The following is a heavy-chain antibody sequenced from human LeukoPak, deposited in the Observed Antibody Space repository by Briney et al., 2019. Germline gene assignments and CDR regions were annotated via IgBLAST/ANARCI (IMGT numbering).Heavy chain of an antibody. Sequence: ASVKVSCKASGYXFTSYGISWVRQAPGQGLEWMGWISAYNGNTNYAQKLQGRVTMTTDTSTSTAYMELRSLRSDDTAVYYCARDSRVVPAAIYYYYGMDVWGQGTTVTVSS. CDR3: ARDSRVVPAAIYYYYGMDV. V-gene: IGHV1-18*01. CDR1: GYXFTSYG. J-gene: IGHJ6*02. D-gene: IGHD2-2*01. CDR2: ISAYNGNT.